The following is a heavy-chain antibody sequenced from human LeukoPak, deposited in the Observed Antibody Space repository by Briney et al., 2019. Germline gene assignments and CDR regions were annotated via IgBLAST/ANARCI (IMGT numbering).Heavy chain of an antibody. J-gene: IGHJ4*02. V-gene: IGHV4-59*01. D-gene: IGHD3-3*01. CDR1: GGSISSYY. CDR3: ARKEWVPYYFDY. Sequence: ETLSLTCTVSGGSISSYYWSWIRQPPGKGLEWIGYIYYSGSTNYNSSLKSRVTISVDTSKNQFSLKLSSVTAADTAVYYCARKEWVPYYFDYWGQGTLVTVSS. CDR2: IYYSGST.